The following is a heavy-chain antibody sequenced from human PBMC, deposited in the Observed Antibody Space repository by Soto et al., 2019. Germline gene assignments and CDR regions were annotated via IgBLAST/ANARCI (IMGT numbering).Heavy chain of an antibody. CDR1: GYTFTSYA. V-gene: IGHV1-3*01. Sequence: QVQLVQPGAEVKKPGASVKVSCKASGYTFTSYAIHWVRQAPGQRLEWMGWINAGNGHTQYSQRFQGRVTITRDTSANIAYMEVSSLRSEDKALYYCAREQSGEIMTMTDAFDIWGQGTMVTVSS. D-gene: IGHD3-16*01. CDR2: INAGNGHT. CDR3: AREQSGEIMTMTDAFDI. J-gene: IGHJ3*02.